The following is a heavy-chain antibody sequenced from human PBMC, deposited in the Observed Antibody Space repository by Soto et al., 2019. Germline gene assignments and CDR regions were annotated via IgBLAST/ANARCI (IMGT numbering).Heavy chain of an antibody. CDR1: GGSISSYY. V-gene: IGHV4-59*08. Sequence: SETLSLTCTVSGGSISSYYWSWIRQPPGKGLEWVGYIYYSGSTNYNPSLKSRVTISVDTSKNQFSLKLSSVTAADTAVYYCARLSLRGYCSSTGCYGGWFDPWGQGTLVTVSS. J-gene: IGHJ5*02. CDR3: ARLSLRGYCSSTGCYGGWFDP. D-gene: IGHD2-2*01. CDR2: IYYSGST.